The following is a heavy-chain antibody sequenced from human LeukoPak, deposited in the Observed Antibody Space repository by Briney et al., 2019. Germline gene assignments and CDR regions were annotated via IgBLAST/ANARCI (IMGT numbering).Heavy chain of an antibody. CDR3: ARAGDSGSYLFFDY. CDR2: ISSSSTYI. J-gene: IGHJ4*02. CDR1: GFTFSAYI. V-gene: IGHV3-21*01. D-gene: IGHD1-26*01. Sequence: GGSLRLSCAASGFTFSAYIMNWVRQAPGKGREWVSSISSSSTYIYYADSVKGRFTISRDNAKNSLYLQMNILRAEDTAVYYCARAGDSGSYLFFDYWGQGTLVTASS.